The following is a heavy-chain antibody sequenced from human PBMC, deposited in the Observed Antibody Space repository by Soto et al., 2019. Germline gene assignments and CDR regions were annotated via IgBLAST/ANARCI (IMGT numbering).Heavy chain of an antibody. J-gene: IGHJ4*02. D-gene: IGHD2-2*01. V-gene: IGHV3-21*01. Sequence: EVQLVESGGGLVKPGGSLRLSCAASGFTFSSYSMNWVRQAPGKGLEWVSSISSSSSYIYYADSVKGRFTISRDNAKNSLYLQMNSLRAEDTAVYYCARDPQALGYCSSTSCTPHAYFDYWGQGTLVTVSS. CDR2: ISSSSSYI. CDR1: GFTFSSYS. CDR3: ARDPQALGYCSSTSCTPHAYFDY.